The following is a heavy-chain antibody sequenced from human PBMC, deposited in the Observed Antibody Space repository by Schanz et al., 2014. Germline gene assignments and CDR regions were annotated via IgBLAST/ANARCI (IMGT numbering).Heavy chain of an antibody. CDR3: AKVQTHTLYGGNSCFDY. D-gene: IGHD2-21*02. Sequence: EVQLVESGGGLVQPGGSLRLSCAASGFIFSNFAMEWVRQAPGKGLEWVSAISGSGAGTYYADSVKGRFTFSRDNSKNSLYLQMNSLRPEDTALYYCAKVQTHTLYGGNSCFDYWGQGTLVTVSS. CDR1: GFIFSNFA. CDR2: ISGSGAGT. V-gene: IGHV3-23*04. J-gene: IGHJ4*02.